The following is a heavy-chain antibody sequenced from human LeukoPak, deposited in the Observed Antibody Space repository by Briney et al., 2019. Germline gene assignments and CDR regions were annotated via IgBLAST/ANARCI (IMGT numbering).Heavy chain of an antibody. CDR2: IYYSGST. D-gene: IGHD3-3*01. J-gene: IGHJ4*02. CDR3: ARQDYDFWSGYSTYYFDY. CDR1: GGSISSSSYY. V-gene: IGHV4-39*01. Sequence: SETLSLTCTVSGGSISSSSYYWGWIRQPPGKGLEWIGSIYYSGSTYYNPSLKSRVTISVDTSKNQFSLKLSSVTAADTAVYYCARQDYDFWSGYSTYYFDYWGQGTLVTVSS.